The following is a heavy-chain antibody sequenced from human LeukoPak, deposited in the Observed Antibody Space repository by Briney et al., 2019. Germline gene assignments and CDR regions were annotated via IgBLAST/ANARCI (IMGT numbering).Heavy chain of an antibody. CDR2: IKQDGSEK. CDR1: GFTFSSYW. Sequence: SGGSLRLSCAASGFTFSSYWMSWVRQAPGKGLEWVANIKQDGSEKYYVDSVKGRFTISRDNAKNSLYLQMNSLRAEDTAVYYCARDRGYNWNYGGAFDIWGQGTMVTVSS. V-gene: IGHV3-7*01. J-gene: IGHJ3*02. CDR3: ARDRGYNWNYGGAFDI. D-gene: IGHD1-7*01.